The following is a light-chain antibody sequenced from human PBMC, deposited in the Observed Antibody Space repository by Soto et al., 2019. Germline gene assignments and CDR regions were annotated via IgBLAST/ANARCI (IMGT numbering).Light chain of an antibody. V-gene: IGKV3-15*01. CDR3: QQYQDWPRT. CDR1: QTVSSS. CDR2: EVS. Sequence: EIVLTQSPATLSLSPGERATLSCRASQTVSSSLAWYQHRPGQAPRLLIYEVSTRATYIPARFSGRGSRTEFTLTISSLQSEDSAVYYCQQYQDWPRTFGQGTKVDIK. J-gene: IGKJ1*01.